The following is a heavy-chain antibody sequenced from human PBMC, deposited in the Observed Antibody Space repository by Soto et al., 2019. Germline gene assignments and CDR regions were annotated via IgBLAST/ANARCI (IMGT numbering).Heavy chain of an antibody. V-gene: IGHV4-4*07. Sequence: SETLSLTCTVSGGSISSYYWSWIRQPAGKGLEWIGRIYTSGSTNYNPSLKSRVTMSVDTSKNQFSLKLSSVTAADTAVYYCARDGDVLRYFDWLALDYWGQGTLVTSPQ. D-gene: IGHD3-9*01. J-gene: IGHJ4*02. CDR1: GGSISSYY. CDR3: ARDGDVLRYFDWLALDY. CDR2: IYTSGST.